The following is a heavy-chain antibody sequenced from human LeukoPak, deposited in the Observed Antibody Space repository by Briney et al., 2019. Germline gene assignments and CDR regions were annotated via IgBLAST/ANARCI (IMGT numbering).Heavy chain of an antibody. CDR3: AKDITAMVTSAFDY. D-gene: IGHD5-18*01. CDR2: ISWNSGSI. CDR1: GFTFDDYA. V-gene: IGHV3-9*01. J-gene: IGHJ4*02. Sequence: GGSLRLSCAASGFTFDDYAMHWVRQAPGKGLEWVSGISWNSGSIGYADSVKGRFTTSRDNAKNSLYLQMNSLRAEDTALYYCAKDITAMVTSAFDYWGQGTLVTVSS.